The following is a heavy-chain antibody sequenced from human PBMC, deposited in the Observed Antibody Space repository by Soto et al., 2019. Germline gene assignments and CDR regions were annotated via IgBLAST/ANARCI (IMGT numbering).Heavy chain of an antibody. Sequence: QVQLVQSGAEVKKPGSSLKVSCKTSGVTFSTSGISWVRQGPGQGLEWMGGIIPLFGTPKYARKFQGRVSIAADDSARTSYLDLSGLSSDDTAIYYCARVSPSICGCGNCYRLVSYFDSWGQGSQVVVSS. CDR3: ARVSPSICGCGNCYRLVSYFDS. CDR1: GVTFSTSG. V-gene: IGHV1-69*01. CDR2: IIPLFGTP. D-gene: IGHD2-21*01. J-gene: IGHJ4*03.